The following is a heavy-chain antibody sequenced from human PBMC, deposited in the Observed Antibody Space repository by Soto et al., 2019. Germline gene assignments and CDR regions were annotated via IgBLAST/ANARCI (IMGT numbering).Heavy chain of an antibody. D-gene: IGHD3-10*01. Sequence: PPETLSLTCTVSGGSISSSSYYWGWIRQPPGKGLEWIGSIYYSGSTYYNPSLKSRVTISVDTSKNQFSLKLSSVTAADTAVYYCARPRLWFGDLDPWGQGTLVTVSS. V-gene: IGHV4-39*01. CDR2: IYYSGST. CDR1: GGSISSSSYY. CDR3: ARPRLWFGDLDP. J-gene: IGHJ5*02.